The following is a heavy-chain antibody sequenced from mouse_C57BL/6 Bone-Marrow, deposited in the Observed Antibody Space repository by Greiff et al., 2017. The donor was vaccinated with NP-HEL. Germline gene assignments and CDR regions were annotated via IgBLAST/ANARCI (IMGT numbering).Heavy chain of an antibody. CDR3: ARSIYYDYADDPFYAMDY. CDR1: GFTFTDYY. CDR2: IRNKANGYTT. Sequence: EVKLMESGGGLVQPGGSLSLSCAASGFTFTDYYMNWVRQPPGKALEWLGFIRNKANGYTTEYSASVKGRFTISRANSKSILYLQMNALRAEDSATYFCARSIYYDYADDPFYAMDYWGQGTSVTVSS. J-gene: IGHJ4*01. D-gene: IGHD2-4*01. V-gene: IGHV7-3*01.